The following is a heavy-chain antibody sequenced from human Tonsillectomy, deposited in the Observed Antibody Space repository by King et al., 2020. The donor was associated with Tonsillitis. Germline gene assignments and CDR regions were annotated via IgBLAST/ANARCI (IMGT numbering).Heavy chain of an antibody. D-gene: IGHD1-14*01. Sequence: VQLVESGGGVVQPGGSLRPSCASSEFTFSSHAMHWVRQAPGKGLEWIAFIHYDERTKFYADSVEGRFTIARDNSQNTLYLQMSSLRPEDTAVYYCAKESGPTNPFDSWGQGTQVTVSS. CDR2: IHYDERTK. CDR1: EFTFSSHA. J-gene: IGHJ4*02. V-gene: IGHV3-30*02. CDR3: AKESGPTNPFDS.